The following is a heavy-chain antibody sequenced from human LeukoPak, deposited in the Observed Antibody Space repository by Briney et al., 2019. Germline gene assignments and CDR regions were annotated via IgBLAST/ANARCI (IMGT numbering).Heavy chain of an antibody. Sequence: SETLSLTCGVSGGSFSGYYWSWIRQPPGKGLEWIGEINDSGSTKYNPSLKSRVTISIDTSKNRFSLKLNSVTAADTAVYYCAKHRGAAGWRSFDIWGQGTMVTVSS. V-gene: IGHV4-34*01. CDR1: GGSFSGYY. CDR2: INDSGST. CDR3: AKHRGAAGWRSFDI. J-gene: IGHJ3*02. D-gene: IGHD6-13*01.